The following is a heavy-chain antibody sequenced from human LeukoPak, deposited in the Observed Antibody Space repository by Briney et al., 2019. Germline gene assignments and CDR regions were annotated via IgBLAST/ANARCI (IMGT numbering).Heavy chain of an antibody. CDR1: GLTVSSKD. CDR2: IYSGGST. D-gene: IGHD3-9*01. J-gene: IGHJ4*02. Sequence: GGSLRLSCAASGLTVSSKDMSWVRQAPGKGLEWVSVIYSGGSTYYADSVKGRFTISRDNSKNTLYLQMNSLRAEDTAVYYCARDYPGYSYDYWGQGTLVTVSS. CDR3: ARDYPGYSYDY. V-gene: IGHV3-53*01.